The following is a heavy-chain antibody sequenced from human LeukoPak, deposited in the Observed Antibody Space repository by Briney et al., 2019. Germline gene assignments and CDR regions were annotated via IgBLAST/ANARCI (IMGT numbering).Heavy chain of an antibody. D-gene: IGHD3-10*01. Sequence: GASVKVSCKASGYTLTGYYMHWVRQAPGQGLEWMGWINPNSGGTNYAQKLQGRVTMTRDTSISTAYMELSRLRSDDTAVCYCASSLWVIDAFDIWGQGTMVTVSS. CDR3: ASSLWVIDAFDI. CDR2: INPNSGGT. J-gene: IGHJ3*02. CDR1: GYTLTGYY. V-gene: IGHV1-2*02.